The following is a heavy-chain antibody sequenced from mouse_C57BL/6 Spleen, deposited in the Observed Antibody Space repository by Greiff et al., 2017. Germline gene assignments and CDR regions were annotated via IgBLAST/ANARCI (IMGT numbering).Heavy chain of an antibody. D-gene: IGHD2-3*01. CDR3: ARSGDGYLGAY. CDR2: IYPRSGNT. CDR1: GYTFTSYG. Sequence: VQLQQSGAELARPGASVKLSCKASGYTFTSYGISWVKQRTGQGLEWIGEIYPRSGNTYYNEKFKGKATLTADQSSSTAYIELRSLTSEDAAVYFCARSGDGYLGAYWGQGTLVTVSA. J-gene: IGHJ3*01. V-gene: IGHV1-81*01.